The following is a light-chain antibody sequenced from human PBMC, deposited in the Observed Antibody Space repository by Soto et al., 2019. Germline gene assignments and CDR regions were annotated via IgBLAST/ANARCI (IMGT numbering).Light chain of an antibody. CDR1: SSNMGSNY. CDR3: AAWDDSLSGHVV. Sequence: QPVLTQPPSASGTPGQRVTISCSGSSSNMGSNYVYWYQQLPGTAPKLLIYSSNQRPSGVPDRFSGSKSGTSASLAISGLRSEDEADYYCAAWDDSLSGHVVFGGGTKLTVL. CDR2: SSN. V-gene: IGLV1-47*02. J-gene: IGLJ2*01.